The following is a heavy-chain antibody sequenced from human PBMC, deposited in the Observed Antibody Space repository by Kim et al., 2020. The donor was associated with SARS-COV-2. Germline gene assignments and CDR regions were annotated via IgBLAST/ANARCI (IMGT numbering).Heavy chain of an antibody. J-gene: IGHJ6*03. D-gene: IGHD3-3*01. CDR2: IWYDGSNK. CDR3: ARDPGVVIAHYYYYYMDV. Sequence: GGSLRLSCAASGFTFSSYGMHWVRQAPGKGLEWVAVIWYDGSNKYYADSVKGRFTISRDNSKNTLYLQMNSLRAEDTAVYYCARDPGVVIAHYYYYYMDVWGKGTTVTVSS. CDR1: GFTFSSYG. V-gene: IGHV3-33*01.